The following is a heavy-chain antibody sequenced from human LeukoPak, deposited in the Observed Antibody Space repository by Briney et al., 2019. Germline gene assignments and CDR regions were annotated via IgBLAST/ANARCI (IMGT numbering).Heavy chain of an antibody. CDR1: GYTFTTYG. J-gene: IGHJ5*02. CDR2: ISAYNGNT. Sequence: ASVKVSCKASGYTFTTYGIVWVRQAPGQGLEWMGWISAYNGNTNYTQNLQGRVTMTTDTSTSTAYMELRSLRSDDTAVYYCARTTGGYGSGSYNNPNWFDPWGQGTLVTVSS. D-gene: IGHD3-10*01. CDR3: ARTTGGYGSGSYNNPNWFDP. V-gene: IGHV1-18*01.